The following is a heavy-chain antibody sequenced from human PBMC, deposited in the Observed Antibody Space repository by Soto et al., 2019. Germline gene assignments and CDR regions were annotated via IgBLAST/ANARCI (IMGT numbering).Heavy chain of an antibody. CDR1: GFTFSSYA. CDR2: ISGSGGST. D-gene: IGHD3-9*01. CDR3: AKDRAIRPGSDFDY. Sequence: PXGSLTLACAASGFTFSSYAMSWVRQAPGKGLEWVSAISGSGGSTYYADSVKGRFTISRDNYKNTLYLRMNSLRAEDTAVFYCAKDRAIRPGSDFDYWGQGTQVTVSS. V-gene: IGHV3-23*01. J-gene: IGHJ4*02.